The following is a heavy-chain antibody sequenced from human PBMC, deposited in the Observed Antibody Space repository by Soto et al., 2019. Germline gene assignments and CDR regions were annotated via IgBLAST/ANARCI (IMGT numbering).Heavy chain of an antibody. Sequence: PXXTLSLTCTVSGGSISGYYWRWILQPPGKGLEYIGYIYYRGSTNYNPSLKSRVTMSVDTSRNLFSLKVNSVKAADTAVYYCARQQLLPYYYALDVWGQGTTVTV. CDR1: GGSISGYY. CDR2: IYYRGST. D-gene: IGHD6-13*01. V-gene: IGHV4-59*01. CDR3: ARQQLLPYYYALDV. J-gene: IGHJ6*02.